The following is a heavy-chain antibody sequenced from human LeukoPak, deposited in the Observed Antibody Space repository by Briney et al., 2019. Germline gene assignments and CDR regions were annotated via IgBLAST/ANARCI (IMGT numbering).Heavy chain of an antibody. CDR1: GFTFSSYE. D-gene: IGHD6-13*01. CDR3: ARSHGSFTFDY. J-gene: IGHJ4*02. V-gene: IGHV3-48*03. CDR2: ISSSGSTI. Sequence: PGGSLRLSCAASGFTFSSYEMNWVRQAPGKGLEWVSYISSSGSTIYYADSVKGRFTISRDNAKNSLYLQMNSLRAEDTAVYHCARSHGSFTFDYWGQGTLVTVSS.